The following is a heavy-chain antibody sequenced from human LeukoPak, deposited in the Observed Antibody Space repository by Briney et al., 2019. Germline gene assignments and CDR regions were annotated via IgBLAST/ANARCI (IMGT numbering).Heavy chain of an antibody. Sequence: SETLSLTCTVSGGSISGYYWSWIRQPPGKGLEWIGYIYWSGSTIYSPSFKSRVTISVDTSKNQFSLKLSSVTAADTAVYYCARVEYSSSSFPYYYYYMDVWGKGTTVAVSS. V-gene: IGHV4-59*01. CDR1: GGSISGYY. CDR2: IYWSGST. D-gene: IGHD6-6*01. J-gene: IGHJ6*03. CDR3: ARVEYSSSSFPYYYYYMDV.